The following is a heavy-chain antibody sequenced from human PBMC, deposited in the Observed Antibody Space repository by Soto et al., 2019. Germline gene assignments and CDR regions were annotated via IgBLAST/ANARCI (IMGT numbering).Heavy chain of an antibody. D-gene: IGHD2-2*02. CDR3: ARDRYCSSTSCYSLGYYYYGMDV. J-gene: IGHJ6*02. CDR1: GYTFTGYY. Sequence: VASVKVFCKASGYTFTGYYMHWVRQAPGQGLEWMGWINPNSGGTNYAQKFQGRVTMTRDTSISTAYMELSRLRSDDTAVYYCARDRYCSSTSCYSLGYYYYGMDVWGQGTTVTVSS. V-gene: IGHV1-2*02. CDR2: INPNSGGT.